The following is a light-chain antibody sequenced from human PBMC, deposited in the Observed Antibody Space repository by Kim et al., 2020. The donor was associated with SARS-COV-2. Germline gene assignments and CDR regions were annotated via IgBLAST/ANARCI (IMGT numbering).Light chain of an antibody. CDR1: QSVSRY. V-gene: IGKV3-11*01. J-gene: IGKJ1*01. Sequence: EIVLTQSPATLSLSPGERATLSCRASQSVSRYLAWYQHKPGQAPRLLIYDASNRATGIPARFSGSGSGTDFTLTISNLEPEDFAVYYCQQRSNWWTFGQGTKVDIK. CDR3: QQRSNWWT. CDR2: DAS.